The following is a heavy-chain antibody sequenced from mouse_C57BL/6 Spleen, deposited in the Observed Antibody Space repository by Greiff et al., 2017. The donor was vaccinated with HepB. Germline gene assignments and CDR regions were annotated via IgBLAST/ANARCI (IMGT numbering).Heavy chain of an antibody. J-gene: IGHJ3*01. CDR1: GFSLTSYG. V-gene: IGHV2-6*01. CDR2: IWGVGST. Sequence: VKLVESGPGLVAPSQSLSITCTVSGFSLTSYGVDWVRQSPGKGLVWLGVIWGVGSTNYNSALKCRLSISKDNSKSQVFLKMNSLQTDDTAMYYCASGVGGSGFAYWGQGTLVTVSA. D-gene: IGHD3-2*02. CDR3: ASGVGGSGFAY.